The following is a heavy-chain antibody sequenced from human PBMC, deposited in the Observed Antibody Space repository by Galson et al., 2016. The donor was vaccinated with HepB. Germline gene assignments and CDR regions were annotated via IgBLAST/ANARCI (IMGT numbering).Heavy chain of an antibody. CDR2: ISSSSDII. Sequence: SLRLSCAASGFTFNTYGMNWVRQAPGKGLEWISFISSSSDIIHYADSVKGRFTISRDNAKNALYRQMNSLRDEDMAVYYCARNPEVNIILQHWGQGTLVTVSS. CDR3: ARNPEVNIILQH. V-gene: IGHV3-48*02. J-gene: IGHJ1*01. D-gene: IGHD2/OR15-2a*01. CDR1: GFTFNTYG.